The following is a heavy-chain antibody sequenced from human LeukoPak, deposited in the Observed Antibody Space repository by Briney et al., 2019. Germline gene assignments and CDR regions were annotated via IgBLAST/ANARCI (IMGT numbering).Heavy chain of an antibody. D-gene: IGHD5-18*01. Sequence: GASVKVSCKASGYTFTSYGISWVRQAPGQGLEWMGWISAYNGDTNYAQKLQGRATMATDTSTSTAYMEMRSLRSDDTAVYYCARVWGRIQLLAAFYMDVWGKGTTVTVSS. J-gene: IGHJ6*03. CDR3: ARVWGRIQLLAAFYMDV. CDR2: ISAYNGDT. CDR1: GYTFTSYG. V-gene: IGHV1-18*01.